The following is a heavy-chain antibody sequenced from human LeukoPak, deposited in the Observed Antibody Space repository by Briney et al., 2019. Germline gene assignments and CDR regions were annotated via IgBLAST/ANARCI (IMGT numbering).Heavy chain of an antibody. D-gene: IGHD6-13*01. CDR1: GFTFSSYW. Sequence: GGSLRLSCAASGFTFSSYWMNWVRQAPGKGLEWVANIKKDGSERYYVDSVKGRFTISRGNTKKSLYLQMNTLRAEDTAVYYCVAAAGTRFPRIDYWGQGTLVTVSS. V-gene: IGHV3-7*01. J-gene: IGHJ4*02. CDR3: VAAAGTRFPRIDY. CDR2: IKKDGSER.